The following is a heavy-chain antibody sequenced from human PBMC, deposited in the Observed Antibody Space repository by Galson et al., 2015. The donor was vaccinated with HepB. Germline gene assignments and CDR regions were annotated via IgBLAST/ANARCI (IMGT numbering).Heavy chain of an antibody. J-gene: IGHJ3*02. CDR2: ISDSGGST. CDR1: GFTFSSYA. Sequence: SLRLSCAVSGFTFSSYAMSWVRQAPGKGLEWVSAISDSGGSTYYADSVKGRFTISRDNSKNTLYLQMNSLRAEDTAVYYCAKGAYYYGSGSYLFYDAFDIWGQGTMVTVSS. V-gene: IGHV3-23*01. CDR3: AKGAYYYGSGSYLFYDAFDI. D-gene: IGHD3-10*01.